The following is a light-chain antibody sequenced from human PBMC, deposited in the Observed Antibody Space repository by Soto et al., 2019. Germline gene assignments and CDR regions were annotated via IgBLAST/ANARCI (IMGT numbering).Light chain of an antibody. CDR1: QSLVYTNENTY. Sequence: DVVVTQSPLSLPVTLGQPASISCRSRQSLVYTNENTYLAWFQQRPGQSPRRLIYKVSIRDSGVPDRFSGSGSGTEFTLTVSRVEAEDVGVYYCIQGTHWPRTFGQGTKVEIK. V-gene: IGKV2-30*01. CDR3: IQGTHWPRT. J-gene: IGKJ1*01. CDR2: KVS.